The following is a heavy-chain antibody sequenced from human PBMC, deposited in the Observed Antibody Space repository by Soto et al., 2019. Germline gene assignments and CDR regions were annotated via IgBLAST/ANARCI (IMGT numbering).Heavy chain of an antibody. Sequence: SETLSLTCTVSGGSISSGDYYWSWIRQPPGKGLEWIGYIYYSGSTYYNPSLKSRVTISVDTSRNQFSLKLSSVTAADTAVYFCASFFGYKNYIDYWGQGSLVTVSS. V-gene: IGHV4-30-4*01. J-gene: IGHJ4*02. CDR2: IYYSGST. CDR1: GGSISSGDYY. CDR3: ASFFGYKNYIDY. D-gene: IGHD1-1*01.